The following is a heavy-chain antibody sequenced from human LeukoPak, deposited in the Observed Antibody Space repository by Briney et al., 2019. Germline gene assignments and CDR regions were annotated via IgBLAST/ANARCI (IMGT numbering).Heavy chain of an antibody. J-gene: IGHJ4*02. V-gene: IGHV3-7*01. CDR1: GFTFSSYW. CDR3: ARDRSNERYYYDSSGDFDH. CDR2: IKNDGSGK. Sequence: PGGSLRLSCAASGFTFSSYWMSWVRQTPGKGLEGVANIKNDGSGKYYVDSLKGRFTFYRHNAKNSLYLQMNSLRAEDTAVYYCARDRSNERYYYDSSGDFDHWGQGTLVTVSS. D-gene: IGHD3-22*01.